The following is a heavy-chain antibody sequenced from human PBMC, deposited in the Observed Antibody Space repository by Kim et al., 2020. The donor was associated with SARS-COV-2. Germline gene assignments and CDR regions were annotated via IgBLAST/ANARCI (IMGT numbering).Heavy chain of an antibody. Sequence: SETLSHTCTVSGGSISSGDYYWSWIRQPPGKGLEWIGYIYYSGSTYYNPSLKSRVTISVDTSKNQFSLKLSSVTAADTAVYYCTRTRRGYGSGSYYNVDAFDIWGQGTMVTVSS. CDR2: IYYSGST. CDR3: TRTRRGYGSGSYYNVDAFDI. V-gene: IGHV4-30-4*01. CDR1: GGSISSGDYY. J-gene: IGHJ3*02. D-gene: IGHD3-10*01.